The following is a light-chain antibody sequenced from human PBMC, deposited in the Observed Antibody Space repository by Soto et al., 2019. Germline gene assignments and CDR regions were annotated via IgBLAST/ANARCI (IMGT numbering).Light chain of an antibody. Sequence: DIQMTQSPPTLSASVGDRVTITCRASQSINNWLAWYQQKPGKAPTLLIYDASSLQSGVPSRFSGSGSGTEFTLTISSLQPDDFATYYCQQYNSYWTFGQGTKVDIK. CDR2: DAS. V-gene: IGKV1-5*01. J-gene: IGKJ1*01. CDR1: QSINNW. CDR3: QQYNSYWT.